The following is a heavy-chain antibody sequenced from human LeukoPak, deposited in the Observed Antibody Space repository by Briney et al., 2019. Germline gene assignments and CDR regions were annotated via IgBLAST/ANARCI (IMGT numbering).Heavy chain of an antibody. CDR1: GGSISSYY. Sequence: SETLSLTCTVSGGSISSYYWSWIRRPPGKGLEWIGYIYYSGSTNYNPSLKSRVTISVDTSKNQFSLKLSSVTAADTAVYYCARHFGGSYYPRFDYWGQGTLVTVSS. V-gene: IGHV4-59*08. CDR3: ARHFGGSYYPRFDY. J-gene: IGHJ4*02. CDR2: IYYSGST. D-gene: IGHD1-26*01.